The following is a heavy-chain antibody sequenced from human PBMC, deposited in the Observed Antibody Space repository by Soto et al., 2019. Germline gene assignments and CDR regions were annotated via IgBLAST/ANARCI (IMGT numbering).Heavy chain of an antibody. CDR2: IIPIFGTA. CDR3: ATGHYYDSSGYYYDPDAFDI. D-gene: IGHD3-22*01. J-gene: IGHJ3*02. V-gene: IGHV1-69*06. CDR1: RGTFSSYA. Sequence: SVKGSCNASRGTFSSYAISWGRQAPEQGLEWMGGIIPIFGTANYAQKFQGRFTITADKSTSTAYMELSSLRSEDTAVYYCATGHYYDSSGYYYDPDAFDIWGQGTMVTVSS.